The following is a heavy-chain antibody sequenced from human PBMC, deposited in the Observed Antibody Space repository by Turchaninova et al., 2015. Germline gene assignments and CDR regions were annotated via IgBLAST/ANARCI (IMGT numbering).Heavy chain of an antibody. CDR2: IKPDGSEG. CDR3: ARDVWASFDS. V-gene: IGHV3-7*03. CDR1: GFTFSDFW. J-gene: IGHJ4*02. Sequence: EVQLVESGGGLVQPGGSLRLSCAASGFTFSDFWMSGVRRAPGKGLEWVSNIKPDGSEGYYVDSVRGRFTISRDNAKNSLYLQMNSPRVEDTAVYYCARDVWASFDSWGQGTQVIVSS. D-gene: IGHD3-16*01.